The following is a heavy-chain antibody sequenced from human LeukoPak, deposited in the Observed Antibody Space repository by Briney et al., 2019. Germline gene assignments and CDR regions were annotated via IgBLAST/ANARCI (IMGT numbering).Heavy chain of an antibody. Sequence: GSLRLSCAASGFTFSDHYMDWVRQPPGKGLEWIGEINHSRSTNYNPSLKSRVTISVDTSKNQFSLKLSSVTAADTAVYSCARGLTTVTTFNWFDPWGQGTLVAVSS. J-gene: IGHJ5*02. D-gene: IGHD4-17*01. CDR2: INHSRST. V-gene: IGHV4-34*01. CDR1: GFTFSDHY. CDR3: ARGLTTVTTFNWFDP.